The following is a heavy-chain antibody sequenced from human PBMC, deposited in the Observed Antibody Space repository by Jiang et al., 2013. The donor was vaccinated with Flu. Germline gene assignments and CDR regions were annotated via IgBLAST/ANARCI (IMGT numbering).Heavy chain of an antibody. V-gene: IGHV4-31*03. Sequence: GPGLVKPSMTLSLTCSVSGVSVGSGGYYWSWIRQHPGKGLEWIGYIHYSGSTHYNPSLQSRVSISADTSKNQFSLKLNSVTAADTAVYYCGRGRRTPHWNLDLWGRGNLVTVS. D-gene: IGHD2-15*01. CDR3: GRGRRTPHWNLDL. J-gene: IGHJ2*01. CDR1: GVSVGSGGYY. CDR2: IHYSGST.